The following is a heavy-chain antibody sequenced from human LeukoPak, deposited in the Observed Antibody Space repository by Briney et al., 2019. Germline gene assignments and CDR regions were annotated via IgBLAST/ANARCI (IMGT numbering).Heavy chain of an antibody. CDR3: ARDCIGCHGFDY. CDR1: GYTFISYG. Sequence: ASVKVSCKASGYTFISYGISWVRQAPGQGLEWMGWVSAYADDTNYVQKFQGRVTMTTDTSTSTAYMELRSLRFDDTAVYYCARDCIGCHGFDYWGQGTLVAVSS. D-gene: IGHD2-15*01. J-gene: IGHJ4*02. V-gene: IGHV1-18*01. CDR2: VSAYADDT.